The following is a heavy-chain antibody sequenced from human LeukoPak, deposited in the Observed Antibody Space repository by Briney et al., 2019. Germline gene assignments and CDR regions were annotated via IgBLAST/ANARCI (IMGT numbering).Heavy chain of an antibody. CDR1: GGSFSGYY. Sequence: PSETLSLTCAVYGGSFSGYYWSWIRQPPGKGLEWIGEINHSGSTNYNPSLKSRVTISVDTSKNQFSLKLSSVTAADTAVYYCARFRWLSPSGSGGLYYFDYWGQGTLVTVSS. CDR2: INHSGST. J-gene: IGHJ4*02. D-gene: IGHD3-10*01. CDR3: ARFRWLSPSGSGGLYYFDY. V-gene: IGHV4-34*01.